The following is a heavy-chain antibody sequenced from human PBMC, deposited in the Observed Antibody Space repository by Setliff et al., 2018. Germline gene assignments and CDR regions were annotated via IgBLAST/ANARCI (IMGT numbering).Heavy chain of an antibody. V-gene: IGHV3-33*01. J-gene: IGHJ6*02. CDR2: IWYDGSNK. CDR1: GFTFSSYG. Sequence: GGSLRLSCAASGFTFSSYGMHWVRQAPGKGLEWVAVIWYDGSNKYYADSVKGRFTISRDNSKNTLYLQMNSLRAEDTAVYYCTREGITFGGVIVIRSYYYYGMDVWGQGTTVTVSS. D-gene: IGHD3-16*02. CDR3: TREGITFGGVIVIRSYYYYGMDV.